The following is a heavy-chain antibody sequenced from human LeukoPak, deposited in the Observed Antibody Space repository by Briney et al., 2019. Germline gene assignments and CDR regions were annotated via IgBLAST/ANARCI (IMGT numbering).Heavy chain of an antibody. CDR3: VSWWHLSPGY. Sequence: GGSLRLSCAASGFTFSSYSMNWVRQAPGKGLEWVSYISSSSSTIYYADSVKGRFTISRDNAENSLYPQMNSVRVEDTAVYYCVSWWHLSPGYWGQGTLVTVSS. V-gene: IGHV3-48*01. CDR1: GFTFSSYS. J-gene: IGHJ4*02. CDR2: ISSSSSTI. D-gene: IGHD2-15*01.